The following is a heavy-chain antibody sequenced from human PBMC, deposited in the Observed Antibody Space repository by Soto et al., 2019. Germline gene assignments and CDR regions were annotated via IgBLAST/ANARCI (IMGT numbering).Heavy chain of an antibody. Sequence: ASVKVSCKASGYTFTSYDINWVRQATGQGLEWMGWMNPNSGNTGYAQKFQGRVTMTRNTSISTAYMELSSLRSEDTAVYYCARVQDATYYYDSSGYQNGYYYYGMDVWGQGTTVTVSS. CDR3: ARVQDATYYYDSSGYQNGYYYYGMDV. J-gene: IGHJ6*02. V-gene: IGHV1-8*01. D-gene: IGHD3-22*01. CDR2: MNPNSGNT. CDR1: GYTFTSYD.